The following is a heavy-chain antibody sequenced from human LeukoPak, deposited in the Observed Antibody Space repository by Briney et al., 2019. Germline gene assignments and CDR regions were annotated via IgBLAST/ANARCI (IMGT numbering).Heavy chain of an antibody. CDR2: VYSGGNT. CDR1: GFSVSIYY. V-gene: IGHV3-53*01. D-gene: IGHD1-26*01. CDR3: ASPIDPPREWELLRADYYYYGMDV. J-gene: IGHJ6*02. Sequence: GGSLSLSCAASGFSVSIYYMSWVRQAPGKGLEWVSVVYSGGNTYYTDSVKGRFTISRDNPKNTVFLQMGSLRGEDTAVYYCASPIDPPREWELLRADYYYYGMDVWGQGTTVTVSS.